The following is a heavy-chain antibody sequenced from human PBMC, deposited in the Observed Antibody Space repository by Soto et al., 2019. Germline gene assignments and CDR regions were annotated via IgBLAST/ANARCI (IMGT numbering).Heavy chain of an antibody. J-gene: IGHJ4*02. D-gene: IGHD3-3*01. V-gene: IGHV3-7*01. Sequence: EVQLVESGGDLVQPGGSLRLSCAASGFTFNTYWMSWVRQAPGKGLQWVANIKEDGSEKYYVDSVKGRFTISRDNAKNLLYLQMNSLGAGDTAMYYCARFTRRCGRDYWGQGTLVTVSS. CDR3: ARFTRRCGRDY. CDR2: IKEDGSEK. CDR1: GFTFNTYW.